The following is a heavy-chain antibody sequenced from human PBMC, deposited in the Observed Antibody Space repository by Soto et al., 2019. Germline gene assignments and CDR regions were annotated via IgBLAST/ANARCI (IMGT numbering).Heavy chain of an antibody. J-gene: IGHJ4*02. CDR1: GFTVSSNY. CDR2: IYSGGST. Sequence: GGSLRLSCAASGFTVSSNYMSWVRQAPGKGLEWVSVIYSGGSTYYAASVKGRFTISRDNSKNTLYLQMTSLRAEDTAVYYCARGKDSEDFDYWGQGTLVTVSS. V-gene: IGHV3-53*01. CDR3: ARGKDSEDFDY.